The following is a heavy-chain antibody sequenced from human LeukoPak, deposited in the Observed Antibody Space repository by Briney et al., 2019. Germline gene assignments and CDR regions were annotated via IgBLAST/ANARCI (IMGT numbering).Heavy chain of an antibody. CDR1: GFTFSSYD. V-gene: IGHV3-13*01. CDR2: IGTAGDT. CDR3: ARDDGKDAFDI. Sequence: PGGSLRLSCAASGFTFSSYDMHWVRQATGKGLEWVSAIGTAGDTYYPGSVKGRFTISRENAKNSLYLQMNSLRAGDTAVYYCARDDGKDAFDIWGQGTMVTVSS. J-gene: IGHJ3*02.